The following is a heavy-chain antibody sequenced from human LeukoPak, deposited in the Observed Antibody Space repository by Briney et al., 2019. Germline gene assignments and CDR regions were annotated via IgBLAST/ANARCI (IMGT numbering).Heavy chain of an antibody. J-gene: IGHJ4*02. Sequence: TSETLSLTCTVSGGSISSSSYYWSWIRQPAGKGLEWIGRIYTSGSTNYNPSLKSRVTMSVDTSKNQFSLKLSSVTAADTAVYYCARASYYDLLSIDYWGQGTLVTVSS. D-gene: IGHD3-9*01. CDR3: ARASYYDLLSIDY. CDR1: GGSISSSSYY. CDR2: IYTSGST. V-gene: IGHV4-61*02.